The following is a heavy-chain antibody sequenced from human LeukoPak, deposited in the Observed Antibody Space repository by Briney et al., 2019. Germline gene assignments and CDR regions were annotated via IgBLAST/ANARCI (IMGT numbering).Heavy chain of an antibody. Sequence: GASVKVSCKASRYTFTGYYMHWVRQAPGQGLEWMGWINPNSGGTNYAQKFQGRVTMTRDTSISTAYMELSRLRSDDTAVYYCAKIVGAVGNWFDPWGQGTLVTVSS. CDR3: AKIVGAVGNWFDP. CDR1: RYTFTGYY. CDR2: INPNSGGT. J-gene: IGHJ5*02. D-gene: IGHD1-26*01. V-gene: IGHV1-2*02.